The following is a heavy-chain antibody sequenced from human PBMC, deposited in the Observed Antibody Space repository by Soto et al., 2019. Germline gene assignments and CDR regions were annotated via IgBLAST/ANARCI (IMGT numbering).Heavy chain of an antibody. CDR3: ARAFCSGGSCYLDY. V-gene: IGHV1-18*01. D-gene: IGHD2-15*01. Sequence: AASVKVSCKASGYTFTTFGIGWVRQAPGQGLEWMGWISAYSGNTEYPEKLQGRVTMTIDISTSTTYMELWSLRSDDTAVYYCARAFCSGGSCYLDYWGQGALVTVSS. CDR2: ISAYSGNT. J-gene: IGHJ4*02. CDR1: GYTFTTFG.